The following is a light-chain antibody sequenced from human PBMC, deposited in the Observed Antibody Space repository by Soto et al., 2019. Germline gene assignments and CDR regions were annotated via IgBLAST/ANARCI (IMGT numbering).Light chain of an antibody. CDR1: QSVSSY. CDR3: QQRSNWFPGRIT. J-gene: IGKJ3*01. Sequence: EIVLTQSPATLSLSPGERATLSCRASQSVSSYLAWYQQKPGQAPRLLIYDASNRATGIPARFSGSGSGTDFTLTISSLEPEDFAVHYCQQRSNWFPGRITFGPGTKVDIK. CDR2: DAS. V-gene: IGKV3-11*01.